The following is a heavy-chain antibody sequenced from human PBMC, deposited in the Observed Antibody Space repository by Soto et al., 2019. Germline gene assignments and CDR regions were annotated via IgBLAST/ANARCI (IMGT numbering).Heavy chain of an antibody. V-gene: IGHV4-31*03. Sequence: PXETRSLTCTVSGYSIISAGYYWSWIRQTPGKGLEWIGHIFYSGTTYYNPSLKSRVTISVDASKNQFSLNLSSVTAADTAVYYCARAATDTAMETDDYWGQGPLVTVSS. D-gene: IGHD5-18*01. J-gene: IGHJ4*02. CDR3: ARAATDTAMETDDY. CDR1: GYSIISAGYY. CDR2: IFYSGTT.